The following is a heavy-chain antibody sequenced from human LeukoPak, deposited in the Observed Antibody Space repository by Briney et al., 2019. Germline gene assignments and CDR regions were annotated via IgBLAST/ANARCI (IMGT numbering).Heavy chain of an antibody. D-gene: IGHD3-16*01. CDR3: AKDFPPSDDVWGVIEGAFDY. CDR2: ISGSGGST. V-gene: IGHV3-23*01. CDR1: GFTFSSYA. J-gene: IGHJ4*02. Sequence: PGGSLRVSCAASGFTFSSYAMSWVRQAPGKGLEWVSAISGSGGSTYYADSVTGRFTISRDNSKNTLYLQMNSLRAEDTAVYYCAKDFPPSDDVWGVIEGAFDYWGQGTLVTVSS.